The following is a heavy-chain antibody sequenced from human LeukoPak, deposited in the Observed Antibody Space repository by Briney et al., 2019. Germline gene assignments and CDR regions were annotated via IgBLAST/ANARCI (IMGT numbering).Heavy chain of an antibody. CDR3: VRHERCGELSGY. CDR2: IYPGDSDT. Sequence: GESLKISCKGSGYSFSKYWIGWVRQMPGKGLEWMGIIYPGDSDTRYSPSFQGQVTISADKSINTAYLQWSSLKASDNAMYYCVRHERCGELSGYWGQGTLVAVSS. CDR1: GYSFSKYW. J-gene: IGHJ4*02. V-gene: IGHV5-51*01. D-gene: IGHD3-10*01.